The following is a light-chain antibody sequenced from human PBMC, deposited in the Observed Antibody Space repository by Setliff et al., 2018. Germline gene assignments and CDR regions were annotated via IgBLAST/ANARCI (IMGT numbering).Light chain of an antibody. J-gene: IGLJ1*01. CDR2: DVS. V-gene: IGLV2-14*03. Sequence: QSVLTQPASVSGSPGQSITISCTGTSSDVGGYNSVSWYQQHPGKAPKLMIYDVSNRPSGVSNCFSGSKSGNTASLTISGLQAEDEADYYCSSYTSSSIFYVFGTGTKVTVL. CDR1: SSDVGGYNS. CDR3: SSYTSSSIFYV.